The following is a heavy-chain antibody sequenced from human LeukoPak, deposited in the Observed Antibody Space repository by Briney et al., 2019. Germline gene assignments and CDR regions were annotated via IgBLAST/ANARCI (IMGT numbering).Heavy chain of an antibody. J-gene: IGHJ4*02. CDR2: INHSGST. D-gene: IGHD1-26*01. Sequence: GSLRLSCVVSGFPFSSYAMSWVRQPPGKGLEWIGEINHSGSTNYNPSLKSRVTISVDTSKIQFSLKLSSVTAADTAVYYCARSVVGAHGNYFDYWGQGTLVTVSS. CDR3: ARSVVGAHGNYFDY. V-gene: IGHV4-34*01. CDR1: GFPFSSYA.